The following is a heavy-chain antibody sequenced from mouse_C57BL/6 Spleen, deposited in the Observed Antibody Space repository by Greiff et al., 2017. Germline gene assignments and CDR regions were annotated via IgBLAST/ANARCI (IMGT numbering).Heavy chain of an antibody. CDR2: IWSGGST. D-gene: IGHD2-5*01. Sequence: VKLKESGPGLVQPSQSLSITCTVSGFSLTSYGVHWVRQSPGKGLEWLGVIWSGGSTDYNAAFISRLSISKDNSKSQVFFKMNSLQADDTAIYYCARNSNYGLFDYWGQGTTLTVSS. CDR1: GFSLTSYG. CDR3: ARNSNYGLFDY. J-gene: IGHJ2*01. V-gene: IGHV2-2*01.